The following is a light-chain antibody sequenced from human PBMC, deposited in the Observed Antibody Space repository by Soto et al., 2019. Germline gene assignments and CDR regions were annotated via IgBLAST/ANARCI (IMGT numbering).Light chain of an antibody. CDR2: DDG. CDR1: NIAIKS. CDR3: QVWDSSSDHRVV. J-gene: IGLJ2*01. Sequence: SYELTQAPSVSVAPGQTARITCGGNNIAIKSVHWYQQKPGQAPVLAVYDDGDRPSGIPERFSGSNSGNTDTLTITRVEAGDEADYHCQVWDSSSDHRVVFGGGTKVTVL. V-gene: IGLV3-21*02.